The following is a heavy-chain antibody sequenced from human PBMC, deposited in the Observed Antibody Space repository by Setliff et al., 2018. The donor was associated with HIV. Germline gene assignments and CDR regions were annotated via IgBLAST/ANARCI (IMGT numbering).Heavy chain of an antibody. D-gene: IGHD2-15*01. Sequence: PGGSLRLSCAASGFIFSDYSMSWVRQAPGKGLEWVSVIGVDHITTYYADSVKGRFTISRDNSKNTLYLQMNSLRAEDTAVYYCARATLGVCSGGSCFGGMDVWGQGTTVTVSS. CDR2: IGVDHITT. J-gene: IGHJ6*02. CDR3: ARATLGVCSGGSCFGGMDV. CDR1: GFIFSDYS. V-gene: IGHV3-23*01.